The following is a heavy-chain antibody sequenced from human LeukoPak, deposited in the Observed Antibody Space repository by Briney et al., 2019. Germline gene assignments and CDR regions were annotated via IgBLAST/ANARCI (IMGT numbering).Heavy chain of an antibody. Sequence: ASVKVSCKASGYTFNGYYIHWVRQAPGQALEWMGWINPNSGGTNYAQKFQDRVTMTRDTSISTAYMELSRLTSDDTATYYCARGKSNLVALNWLDPWGQGTLVTVSS. J-gene: IGHJ5*02. V-gene: IGHV1-2*02. CDR1: GYTFNGYY. CDR2: INPNSGGT. D-gene: IGHD5-24*01. CDR3: ARGKSNLVALNWLDP.